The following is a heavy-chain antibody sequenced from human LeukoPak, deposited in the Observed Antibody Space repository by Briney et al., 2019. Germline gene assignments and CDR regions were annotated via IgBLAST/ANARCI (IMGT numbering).Heavy chain of an antibody. CDR1: GFTLSSYW. CDR2: ISSSSNYI. CDR3: ARDLMMEGRYFYHYMDV. J-gene: IGHJ6*03. V-gene: IGHV3-21*04. D-gene: IGHD2-8*01. Sequence: GGSLRLSCAASGFTLSSYWMSWVRQAPGKGLEWVSSISSSSNYIYYADSVRGRFTISRDKATNSLYLQMNSLRKEDTALYYCARDLMMEGRYFYHYMDVWGKGTTVTVSS.